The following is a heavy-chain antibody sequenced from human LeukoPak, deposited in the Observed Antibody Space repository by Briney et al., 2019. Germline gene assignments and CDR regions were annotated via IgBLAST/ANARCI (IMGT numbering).Heavy chain of an antibody. J-gene: IGHJ4*02. D-gene: IGHD1-26*01. CDR3: AVVRSSEGHY. CDR2: IYSGGST. CDR1: GFTFSSYA. Sequence: PGGSLRLSCAASGFTFSSYAMHWVRQAPGKGLEWVSVIYSGGSTYYADSVKGRFTISRDNSKNTLYLQMNSLRAEDTAVYYCAVVRSSEGHYWGQGTLVTVSS. V-gene: IGHV3-53*01.